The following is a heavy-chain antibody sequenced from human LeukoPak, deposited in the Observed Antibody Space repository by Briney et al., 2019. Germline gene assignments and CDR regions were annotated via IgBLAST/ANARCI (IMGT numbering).Heavy chain of an antibody. J-gene: IGHJ1*01. CDR2: IKSDGST. V-gene: IGHV3-74*01. CDR3: ARAPSEIGGYYPEYFRH. CDR1: EFTSRTTG. Sequence: GGPLSPSCQPLEFTSRTTGSNWAGKAPGKGLLWAYRIKSDGSTNYADSVKGRFTISRDNAKNTLSLQMNSLRAEDTGVYYCARAPSEIGGYYPEYFRHWGQGTLVTVSS. D-gene: IGHD3-22*01.